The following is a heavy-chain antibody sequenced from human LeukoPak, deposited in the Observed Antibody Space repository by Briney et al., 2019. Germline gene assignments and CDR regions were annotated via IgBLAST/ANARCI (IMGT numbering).Heavy chain of an antibody. V-gene: IGHV3-74*01. Sequence: GGSLRLSCAASGFTFSHYWMHWVSQAPGKGLMWVSRINSDGSGTSYAGSVKGRFTISRDNAKSTLYLQMNSMRAEDTAVYYCAELTSMVEQYWGQGTLVTVSS. CDR2: INSDGSGT. J-gene: IGHJ4*02. CDR3: AELTSMVEQY. CDR1: GFTFSHYW. D-gene: IGHD3-10*01.